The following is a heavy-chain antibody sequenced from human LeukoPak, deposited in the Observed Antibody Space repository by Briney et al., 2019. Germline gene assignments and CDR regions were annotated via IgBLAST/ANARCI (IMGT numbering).Heavy chain of an antibody. CDR2: ISGSGGST. CDR1: GFTFSSYA. V-gene: IGHV3-23*01. D-gene: IGHD3-22*01. Sequence: GGSLRLSCAASGFTFSSYAMSWVRQAPGKGLEWVSAISGSGGSTYYADSVKGRFTISRDNSKNTLYLQMNSLRAEDTAVYYCAKYEAYDSSGYYYGDRGQGTLVTVSS. CDR3: AKYEAYDSSGYYYGD. J-gene: IGHJ4*02.